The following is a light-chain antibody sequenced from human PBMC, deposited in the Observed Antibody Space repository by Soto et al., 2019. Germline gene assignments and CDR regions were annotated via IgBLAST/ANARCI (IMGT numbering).Light chain of an antibody. CDR1: QSISSY. CDR2: ASS. Sequence: DIQMTQSPSSLSASVGDRVTITCRASQSISSYLNWYQQKPGKAPKLLLYASSSLQSGVPSRFTGSGSGTDFTLTIRSLQPEDFATYYCQQSYSTPRTFGQGTKVDIK. CDR3: QQSYSTPRT. J-gene: IGKJ1*01. V-gene: IGKV1-39*01.